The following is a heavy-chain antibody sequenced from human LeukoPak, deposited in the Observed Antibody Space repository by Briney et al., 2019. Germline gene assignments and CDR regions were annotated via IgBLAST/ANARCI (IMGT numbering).Heavy chain of an antibody. CDR1: GGTFSSYA. CDR3: ASFGRREDGSYSWRPAYLSDY. D-gene: IGHD1-26*01. J-gene: IGHJ4*02. V-gene: IGHV1-69*04. Sequence: SVKVSCKASGGTFSSYAISWVRQAPGQGLEWMGRIIPIFGIANYAQKFQGRVTITADKSTSTAYMELSSLRSEATAVYYCASFGRREDGSYSWRPAYLSDYWGQGTLVTVSS. CDR2: IIPIFGIA.